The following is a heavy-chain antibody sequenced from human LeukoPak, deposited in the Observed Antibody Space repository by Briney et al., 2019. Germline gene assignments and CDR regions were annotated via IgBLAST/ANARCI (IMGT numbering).Heavy chain of an antibody. CDR1: AFTLSSYS. D-gene: IGHD1-1*01. CDR2: ISPGDYTA. Sequence: GGSLRLSCAASAFTLSSYSMNWVRQAPGKGLEWLSAISPGDYTAYYADSVKGRFTISRDNAKNSLYLQMNSLRVEDTAIYYCARDPYNGAYSEGYYYYYMDVWGKGTTVTVSS. V-gene: IGHV3-21*01. J-gene: IGHJ6*03. CDR3: ARDPYNGAYSEGYYYYYMDV.